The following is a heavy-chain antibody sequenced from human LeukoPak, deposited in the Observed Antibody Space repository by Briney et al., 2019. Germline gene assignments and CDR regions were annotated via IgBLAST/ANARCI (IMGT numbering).Heavy chain of an antibody. CDR1: GFTFSSYA. CDR3: AVVAATADFDY. Sequence: GRSLRLSCAASGFTFSSYAMHWVRQAPGKGLKWVAVISYDGSNKYYADSVKGRFTISRDNSKNTLYLQMNSLRAEDTAVYYCAVVAATADFDYWGQGTLVTVSS. J-gene: IGHJ4*02. V-gene: IGHV3-30*04. D-gene: IGHD2-15*01. CDR2: ISYDGSNK.